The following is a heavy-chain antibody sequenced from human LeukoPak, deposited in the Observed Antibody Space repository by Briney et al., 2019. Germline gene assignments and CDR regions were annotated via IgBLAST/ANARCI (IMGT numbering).Heavy chain of an antibody. CDR1: GGSMNNYY. D-gene: IGHD3-22*01. V-gene: IGHV4-59*01. CDR2: IYYSGST. CDR3: ARESFDSSGYYTWFDP. J-gene: IGHJ5*02. Sequence: SETLSLTCIVSGGSMNNYYWSWIRQPPGKGLEWIGYIYYSGSTNYNPSLKSRVTISVDTSKNQFSLKLSSVTAADTAVYYCARESFDSSGYYTWFDPWGQGTLVTVSS.